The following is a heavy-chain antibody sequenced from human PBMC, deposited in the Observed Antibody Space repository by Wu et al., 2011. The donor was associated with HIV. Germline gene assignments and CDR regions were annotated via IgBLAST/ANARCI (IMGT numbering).Heavy chain of an antibody. Sequence: EVKKPGASVKVSCEASGYTFTSHFIHWVRQAPGQGLEWMGIINPSGGSTTYAQKFQDRVTMTRDTSTSTVYMELSRLRSEDTAVYYCARDLVQAIFGVIDYYFDYWGQGTLVTVSS. CDR2: INPSGGST. J-gene: IGHJ4*02. V-gene: IGHV1-46*01. CDR3: ARDLVQAIFGVIDYYFDY. CDR1: GYTFTSHF. D-gene: IGHD3-3*01.